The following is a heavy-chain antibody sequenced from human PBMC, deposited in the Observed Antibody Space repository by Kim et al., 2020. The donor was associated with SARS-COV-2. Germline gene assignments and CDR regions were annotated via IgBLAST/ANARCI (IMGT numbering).Heavy chain of an antibody. CDR1: GFAFSEYY. Sequence: GGSLRLSCAASGFAFSEYYMTWIRQAPGKGLEWVSYISGSTTYSRYADSVKGRFTISRDNARNSLYLQMDSPTVDDTAVYYCGRAPTGTVDFWGQGTLVT. D-gene: IGHD1-1*01. J-gene: IGHJ4*02. CDR2: ISGSTTYS. V-gene: IGHV3-11*05. CDR3: GRAPTGTVDF.